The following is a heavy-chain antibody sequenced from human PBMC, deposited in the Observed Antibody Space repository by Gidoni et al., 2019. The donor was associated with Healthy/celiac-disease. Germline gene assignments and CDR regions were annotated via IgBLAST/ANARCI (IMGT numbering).Heavy chain of an antibody. V-gene: IGHV3-73*02. CDR3: TRGGTTPFLDYFDY. Sequence: EVQLVESGGGLVQPGGSLKLSCAASGFTFSGSAMHWVRQASGKGLEWVGRIRSKANSYATAYAASVKGRFTISRDDSKNTAYLQMNSLKTEDTAVYYCTRGGTTPFLDYFDYWGQGTLVTVSS. D-gene: IGHD3-3*01. J-gene: IGHJ4*02. CDR1: GFTFSGSA. CDR2: IRSKANSYAT.